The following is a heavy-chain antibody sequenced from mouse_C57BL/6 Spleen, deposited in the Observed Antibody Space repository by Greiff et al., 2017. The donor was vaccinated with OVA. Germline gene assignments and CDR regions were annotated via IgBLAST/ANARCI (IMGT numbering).Heavy chain of an antibody. CDR1: GFTFSDYG. V-gene: IGHV5-17*01. J-gene: IGHJ2*01. D-gene: IGHD4-1*01. CDR2: ISSGSSTI. CDR3: ARWTGGFYFDY. Sequence: EVMLVESGGGLVKPGGSLQLSCAASGFTFSDYGMHWVRQAPEKGLEWVAYISSGSSTIYYADTVKGRFTISRDTAKNTLFLQRTSLGSEDTAMYYCARWTGGFYFDYWGQGTTLTVSS.